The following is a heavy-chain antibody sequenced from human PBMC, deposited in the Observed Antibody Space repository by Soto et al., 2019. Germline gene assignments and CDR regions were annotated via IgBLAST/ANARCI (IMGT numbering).Heavy chain of an antibody. CDR3: ARDPMCSSTSCYPDYNWFDP. J-gene: IGHJ5*02. CDR1: GFTFSSYW. Sequence: GGSLRLSCAASGFTFSSYWMHWVRQAPGKGLVWVSYISSSSSTIYYADSVKGRFTISRDNAKNSLYLQMNSLRAEDTAVYYCARDPMCSSTSCYPDYNWFDPWGQGTLVTVSS. CDR2: ISSSSSTI. D-gene: IGHD2-2*01. V-gene: IGHV3-48*01.